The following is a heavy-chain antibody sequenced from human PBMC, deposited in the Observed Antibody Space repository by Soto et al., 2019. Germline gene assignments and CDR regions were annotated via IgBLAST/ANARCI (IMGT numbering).Heavy chain of an antibody. V-gene: IGHV3-74*03. J-gene: IGHJ4*02. Sequence: GESLKISCAASGFTFSRYWMHWVRQAPGKGLVWVSRINSDGSTTTYADSVKGRFTISRDNAKNTLYLQMNSLRAEDTAIYFCARDPEEWELTFDFWGQGSLVTVS. CDR1: GFTFSRYW. CDR3: ARDPEEWELTFDF. CDR2: INSDGSTT. D-gene: IGHD1-26*01.